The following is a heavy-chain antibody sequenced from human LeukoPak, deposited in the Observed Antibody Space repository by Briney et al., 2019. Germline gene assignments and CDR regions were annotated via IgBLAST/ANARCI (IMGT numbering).Heavy chain of an antibody. D-gene: IGHD2-8*01. CDR1: GGSLSGYY. CDR2: INHGGHT. V-gene: IGHV4-34*01. J-gene: IGHJ5*02. Sequence: PSETLSLTCDVYGGSLSGYYWSWIRQPPGKRLEWIGEINHGGHTNYNPSLKSRVAMSVDTSKNQFSLKLSSVTAADTAVYYCARAVLNWFDPWGQGTLVTVSS. CDR3: ARAVLNWFDP.